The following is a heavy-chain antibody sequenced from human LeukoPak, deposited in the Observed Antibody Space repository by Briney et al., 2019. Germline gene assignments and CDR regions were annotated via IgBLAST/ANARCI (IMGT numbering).Heavy chain of an antibody. CDR1: GFTFSSYW. CDR3: ARGLRGPDY. Sequence: GGSLRLSCAASGFTFSSYWMHWVRQAPGKGLVWVSRINNDGISTVYADSVKGRFTISRDNSKNTLYLQMNSLRAEDTAVYYCARGLRGPDYWGQGTLVTVSS. CDR2: INNDGIST. J-gene: IGHJ4*02. D-gene: IGHD3-16*01. V-gene: IGHV3-74*01.